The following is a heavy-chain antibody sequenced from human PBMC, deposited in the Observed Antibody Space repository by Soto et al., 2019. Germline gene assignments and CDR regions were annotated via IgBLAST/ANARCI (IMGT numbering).Heavy chain of an antibody. CDR3: LVLREAGTTTKDY. Sequence: ASVKVSCKASGYTFTGYYMHWVRQAPGQGLEWMGWINPNSGGTNYAQKFQGWVTMTRDTSISTAYMELSRLRSDDTAVYYCLVLREAGTTTKDYWGQGTLVTVSS. CDR2: INPNSGGT. J-gene: IGHJ4*02. V-gene: IGHV1-2*04. CDR1: GYTFTGYY. D-gene: IGHD1-1*01.